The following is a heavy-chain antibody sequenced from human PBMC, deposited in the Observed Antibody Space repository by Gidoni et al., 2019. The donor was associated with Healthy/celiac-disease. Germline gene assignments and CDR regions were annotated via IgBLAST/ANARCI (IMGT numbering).Heavy chain of an antibody. D-gene: IGHD4-17*01. CDR3: ARDADGDYWYFDL. CDR2: IYYSGST. Sequence: QVQLQASGPGLVKPSETLSLTCTVSGGSISSYYWSWIRQPPGKGLEWIGYIYYSGSTNYNPSLKSRVTISVDTSKNQFSLKLSSVTAADTAVYYCARDADGDYWYFDLWGRGTLVTISS. V-gene: IGHV4-59*01. J-gene: IGHJ2*01. CDR1: GGSISSYY.